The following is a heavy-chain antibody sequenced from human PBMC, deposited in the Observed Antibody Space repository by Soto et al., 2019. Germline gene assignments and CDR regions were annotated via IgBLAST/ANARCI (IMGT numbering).Heavy chain of an antibody. D-gene: IGHD4-4*01. CDR2: IKQDGSEK. CDR3: AREGVTNYTDYYLDR. V-gene: IGHV3-7*01. J-gene: IGHJ4*01. Sequence: GGSLRLSCAASGFTFSSFWMSWVRQAPGKGLECVANIKQDGSEKNYVDSVKGRFTISRDNAKTSLYLQMDSLRPEDTAIYYCAREGVTNYTDYYLDRWGDGALVT. CDR1: GFTFSSFW.